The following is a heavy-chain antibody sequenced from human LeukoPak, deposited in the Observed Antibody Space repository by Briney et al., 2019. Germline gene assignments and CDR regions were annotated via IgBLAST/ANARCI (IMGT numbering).Heavy chain of an antibody. CDR2: IKQDGSEK. CDR1: GFTFSSYS. Sequence: GGSLRLSCAASGFTFSSYSMNWVRQAPGKGLEWVANIKQDGSEKYYVDSVKGRFTISRDNAKNSLYLQMNSLRAEDTAVYYCARERVITIFGVVAPGDAFDIWGQGTMVTVSS. V-gene: IGHV3-7*01. D-gene: IGHD3-3*01. CDR3: ARERVITIFGVVAPGDAFDI. J-gene: IGHJ3*02.